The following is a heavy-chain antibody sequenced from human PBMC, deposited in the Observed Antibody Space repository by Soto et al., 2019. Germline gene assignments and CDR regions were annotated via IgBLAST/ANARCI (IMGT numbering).Heavy chain of an antibody. CDR2: IYTSGST. CDR3: ARDLQFTMVRGVIITHVGGMDV. V-gene: IGHV4-4*07. D-gene: IGHD3-10*01. CDR1: GGSISSYY. Sequence: KPSETLSLTCTVSGGSISSYYWSWIRQPAGKGLEWIGRIYTSGSTNYNPSLKSRVTMSVDTSKNQFSLKLSSVTAADTAVYYCARDLQFTMVRGVIITHVGGMDVWGQGTTVTVSS. J-gene: IGHJ6*02.